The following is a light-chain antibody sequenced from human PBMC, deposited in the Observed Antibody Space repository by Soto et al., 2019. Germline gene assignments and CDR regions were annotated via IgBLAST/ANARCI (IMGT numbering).Light chain of an antibody. V-gene: IGLV2-14*01. CDR3: SSYTSSSTPLSVI. CDR1: SSDVGGYNY. Sequence: QSALTQPASVSGSPGQSITISCTGTSSDVGGYNYVSWYQQHPGKAPKLMIYDVSNRPSGVSNRFSGSKSGNTASRTISGLQAEDEADYYGSSYTSSSTPLSVIFGGGTQLTVL. J-gene: IGLJ2*01. CDR2: DVS.